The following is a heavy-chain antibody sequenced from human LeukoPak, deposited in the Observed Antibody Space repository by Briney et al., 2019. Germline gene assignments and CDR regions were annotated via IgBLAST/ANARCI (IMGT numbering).Heavy chain of an antibody. J-gene: IGHJ4*02. Sequence: ASVKVSCKASGYTFTENYIHWVRQAPGHGIEWMGLINPYTGDANYTEKFKGRVNMNRDTSVITDYMLLSRLRSDDTAVYYCARGKSGFSPWGQGTPVTVSS. D-gene: IGHD3-22*01. CDR2: INPYTGDA. CDR1: GYTFTENY. V-gene: IGHV1-2*02. CDR3: ARGKSGFSP.